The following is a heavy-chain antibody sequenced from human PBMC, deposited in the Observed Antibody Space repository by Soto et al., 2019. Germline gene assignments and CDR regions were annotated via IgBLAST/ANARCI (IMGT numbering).Heavy chain of an antibody. Sequence: GGSLRLSCAASGFTFSSYAMSWVRQAPGKGLEWVSAISGSGGSTYYADSVKGRFTISRDNSKNTLYLQMNSLRAEDTAVYYCAKDQFGYGDYPDAFDIWGQGTMVTVS. CDR1: GFTFSSYA. D-gene: IGHD4-17*01. CDR3: AKDQFGYGDYPDAFDI. CDR2: ISGSGGST. J-gene: IGHJ3*02. V-gene: IGHV3-23*01.